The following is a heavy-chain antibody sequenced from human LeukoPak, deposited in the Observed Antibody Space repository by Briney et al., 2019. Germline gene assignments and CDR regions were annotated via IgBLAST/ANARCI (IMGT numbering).Heavy chain of an antibody. CDR2: IIPIFGTA. D-gene: IGHD3-3*01. Sequence: ASVKVSCKASGYTFTSYAISWVRQAPGQGLEWMGGIIPIFGTANYAQKFQGRVTITADESTSTAYMELSSLRSEDTAVYYCARDGDFWSGYYLYYFDYWGQGTLVTVSS. V-gene: IGHV1-69*13. CDR1: GYTFTSYA. J-gene: IGHJ4*02. CDR3: ARDGDFWSGYYLYYFDY.